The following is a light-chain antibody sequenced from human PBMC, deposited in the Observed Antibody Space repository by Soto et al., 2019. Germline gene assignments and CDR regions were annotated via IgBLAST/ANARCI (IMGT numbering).Light chain of an antibody. Sequence: EIVLTQSPGTLSLSPGERATLSCRASQSVSVNSLAWYQQKGGQAPRLLIYAASTRATGVPDRLSGTGSGTDFALTISRLETDDSAVYYCQQYGGSPFTFGPGTKVDNK. CDR2: AAS. J-gene: IGKJ3*01. V-gene: IGKV3-20*01. CDR3: QQYGGSPFT. CDR1: QSVSVNS.